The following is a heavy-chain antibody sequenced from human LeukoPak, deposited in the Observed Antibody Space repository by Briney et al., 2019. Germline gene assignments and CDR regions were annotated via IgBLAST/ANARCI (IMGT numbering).Heavy chain of an antibody. D-gene: IGHD2-21*01. CDR2: IIPIFGTA. CDR1: GGTFSSYA. Sequence: SVKVSCKASGGTFSSYAISWVRQAPGQGLEWMGGIIPIFGTANYAQKFQGRVTITADKSTSTAYMELSSLRSEDTAVYYCAKDGSGDTFNYWGQGTLVTVSS. V-gene: IGHV1-69*06. CDR3: AKDGSGDTFNY. J-gene: IGHJ4*02.